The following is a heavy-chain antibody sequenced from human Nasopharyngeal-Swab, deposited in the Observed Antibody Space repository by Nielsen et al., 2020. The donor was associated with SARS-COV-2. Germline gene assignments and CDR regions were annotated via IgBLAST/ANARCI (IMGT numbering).Heavy chain of an antibody. CDR2: ISGSGGST. V-gene: IGHV3-23*01. J-gene: IGHJ4*02. CDR1: GFTFSSYA. D-gene: IGHD6-19*01. Sequence: GGSLRLSCAASGFTFSSYAMGWVRQAPGKGLEWVSAISGSGGSTYYADSVKGRFTISRDNSKNTLYLQMNSLRAEDTAVYYCAKDLPFERIAVAGTALDYWGQGTLVTVSS. CDR3: AKDLPFERIAVAGTALDY.